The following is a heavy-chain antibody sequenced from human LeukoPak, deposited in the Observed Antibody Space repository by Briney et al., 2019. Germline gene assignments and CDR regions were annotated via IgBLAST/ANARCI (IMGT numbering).Heavy chain of an antibody. J-gene: IGHJ3*02. V-gene: IGHV4-39*01. CDR1: GGSISSSSYY. CDR3: ARLRGLGPSDAFDI. Sequence: SETPSLTCTVSGGSISSSSYYWGWIRQPPGKGLEWIGSIYYSGSTYYNPSLKSRVTISVDTSKNQFSLKLSSVTAADTAVYYCARLRGLGPSDAFDIWGQGTMVTVSS. D-gene: IGHD2-15*01. CDR2: IYYSGST.